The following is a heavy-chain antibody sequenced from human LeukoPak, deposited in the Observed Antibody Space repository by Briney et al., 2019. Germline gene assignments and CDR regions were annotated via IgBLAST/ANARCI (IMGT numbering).Heavy chain of an antibody. CDR3: ARDRTSSTSFGDGMDV. CDR1: GGSISSGDYY. V-gene: IGHV4-31*03. D-gene: IGHD2-2*01. J-gene: IGHJ6*02. CDR2: IYSSGST. Sequence: PSQTLSLTCTVSGGSISSGDYYWSWIRQHPGKGLEWIGYIYSSGSTYYNPSLNSRVTISIDTSKNLFSLNLTSVTAADTAVYYCARDRTSSTSFGDGMDVWGQGTTVTVSS.